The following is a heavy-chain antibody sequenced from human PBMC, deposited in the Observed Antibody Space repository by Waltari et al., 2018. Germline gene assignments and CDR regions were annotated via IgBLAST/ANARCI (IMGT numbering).Heavy chain of an antibody. V-gene: IGHV3-9*01. CDR1: GFTFDDYA. J-gene: IGHJ6*03. CDR2: ISWNSGSI. Sequence: EVQLVESGGGLVQPGRSLRLSCAASGFTFDDYAMHWVRQAPGKGLEWVSGISWNSGSIGYADSEKGRFTISRDNAKNSLYLQMNSLRAEDTALYYCAKDKSYYYYYYMDVWGKGTTVTVSS. CDR3: AKDKSYYYYYYMDV.